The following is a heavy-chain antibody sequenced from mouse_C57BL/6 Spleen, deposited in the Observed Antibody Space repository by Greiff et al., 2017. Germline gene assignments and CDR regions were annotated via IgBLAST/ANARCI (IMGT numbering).Heavy chain of an antibody. CDR3: EREVLYDGYYVGYFDV. D-gene: IGHD2-3*01. V-gene: IGHV5-16*01. CDR1: GFTFSDYY. CDR2: INYDGSST. Sequence: EVQVVESEGGLVQPGSSMKLSCTASGFTFSDYYMAWVRQVPEKGLEWVANINYDGSSTYYLDSLKSRFIISRDNAKNILYLQMSSLKSEDTATNYCEREVLYDGYYVGYFDVWGTGTTVTVSS. J-gene: IGHJ1*03.